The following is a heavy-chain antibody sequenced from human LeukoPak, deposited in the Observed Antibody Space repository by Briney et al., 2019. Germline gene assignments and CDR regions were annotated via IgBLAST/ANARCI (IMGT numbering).Heavy chain of an antibody. D-gene: IGHD3-9*01. J-gene: IGHJ6*03. CDR1: GGSISSSSYY. Sequence: ASETLSLTCTVSGGSISSSSYYWGWIRQSPGKGLEWIGEVNHSGSANYNPSLKSRVTISLDTSKNHFSLKLTSVTAADTAVYYCASSFYDIYGSPPYYMAVWGTGTTVTVSS. V-gene: IGHV4-39*02. CDR3: ASSFYDIYGSPPYYMAV. CDR2: VNHSGSA.